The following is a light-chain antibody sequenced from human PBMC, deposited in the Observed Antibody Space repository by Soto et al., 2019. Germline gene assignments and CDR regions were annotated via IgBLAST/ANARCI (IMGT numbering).Light chain of an antibody. CDR1: SSNIGSNT. Sequence: QSVLTQPPSASGTPGQRVTIPCSGSSSNIGSNTVNWYQQLPGTAPKLLIYSNNQRPSGVPDRFSGSKSGTSASLAISGLQSEDEADYYCAAWDDSLNGHVFGGGTKVTVL. CDR2: SNN. CDR3: AAWDDSLNGHV. J-gene: IGLJ2*01. V-gene: IGLV1-44*01.